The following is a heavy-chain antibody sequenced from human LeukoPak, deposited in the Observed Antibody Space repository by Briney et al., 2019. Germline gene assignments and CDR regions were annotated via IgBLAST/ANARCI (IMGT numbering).Heavy chain of an antibody. V-gene: IGHV3-23*01. CDR2: ISGDSSYI. J-gene: IGHJ4*02. D-gene: IGHD2-21*02. CDR3: AKESAYCGSDCRSLSDY. CDR1: GFIFSSYP. Sequence: GGSLRLSCAASGFIFSSYPLNWVRQAPGKGLEWVSTISGDSSYIQYADSVKGRFTISRDNSKNTLYLQMNSLRAEDTAVYYCAKESAYCGSDCRSLSDYWGQGTLVTVSS.